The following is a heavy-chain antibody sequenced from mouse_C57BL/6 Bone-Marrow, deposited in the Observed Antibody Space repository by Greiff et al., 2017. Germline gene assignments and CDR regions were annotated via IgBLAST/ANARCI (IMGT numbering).Heavy chain of an antibody. Sequence: QVQLKQSGPELVKPGASVKISCKASGYAFSSSWMNWVKQRPGKGLEWIGRIYPGDGDTNYNGKFKGKATLTADKSSSTAYMQLSSLTSEDSAVYFCAGVTTVGEAYWGQGTLVTVSA. CDR1: GYAFSSSW. CDR3: AGVTTVGEAY. J-gene: IGHJ3*01. V-gene: IGHV1-82*01. CDR2: IYPGDGDT. D-gene: IGHD1-1*01.